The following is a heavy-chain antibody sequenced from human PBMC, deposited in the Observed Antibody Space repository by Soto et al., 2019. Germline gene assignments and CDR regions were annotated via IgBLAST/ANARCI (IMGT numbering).Heavy chain of an antibody. J-gene: IGHJ6*02. Sequence: QVQLQESGPGLVKPSQTLSLTCTVSGGSISSGGYYWSWIRQHPGKGLEWIGYIYYSGSTYYNPSLKRRVTIAVDPSKHQSSLTRSSVTAADTAVYYCAASCVGCGGFNYYGMDVWGQGTTVTVSS. CDR3: AASCVGCGGFNYYGMDV. CDR1: GGSISSGGYY. D-gene: IGHD2-21*01. CDR2: IYYSGST. V-gene: IGHV4-31*03.